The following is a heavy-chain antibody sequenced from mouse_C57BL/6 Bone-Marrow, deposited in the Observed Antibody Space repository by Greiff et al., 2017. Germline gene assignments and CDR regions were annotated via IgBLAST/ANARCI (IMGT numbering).Heavy chain of an antibody. V-gene: IGHV5-4*01. Sequence: EVQLVESGGGLVKPGGSLKLSCAASGFTFSSYAMSWVRQTPEKRLEWVATISDGGSYTYYPDNVKGRFTISRDNAKNNLYLQLSHLKSEDTAMYYCAREDCYGCGRVAYWGQGTRVTVSA. CDR2: ISDGGSYT. CDR1: GFTFSSYA. CDR3: AREDCYGCGRVAY. D-gene: IGHD1-1*01. J-gene: IGHJ3*01.